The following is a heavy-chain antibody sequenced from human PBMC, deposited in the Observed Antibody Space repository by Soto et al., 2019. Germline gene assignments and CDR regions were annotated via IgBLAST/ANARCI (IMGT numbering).Heavy chain of an antibody. V-gene: IGHV3-74*01. CDR3: GTVFDL. CDR1: GFTFTRHW. D-gene: IGHD4-4*01. Sequence: GGSMRLSCAASGFTFTRHWMHWVRQGPGKGLVWVSGINNDGSDAFYADSVKGRFSISRDNAKNMVYLQMNSLGAEDSAVYYCGTVFDLWGQGTQVNVSS. J-gene: IGHJ5*02. CDR2: INNDGSDA.